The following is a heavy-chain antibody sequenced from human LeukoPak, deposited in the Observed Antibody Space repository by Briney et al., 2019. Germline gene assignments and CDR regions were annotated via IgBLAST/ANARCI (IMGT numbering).Heavy chain of an antibody. CDR2: ISTYNGNT. CDR3: ATNGGGAYGMDV. V-gene: IGHV1-18*01. D-gene: IGHD7-27*01. CDR1: GYTFTNSG. Sequence: ASVKVSCKASGYTFTNSGISWVRQAPGQGLEWMGWISTYNGNTDYAQKLRGRVTMTTDTSTSTAYMELRSLRSDDTAVYYCATNGGGAYGMDVWGQGTTVTVSS. J-gene: IGHJ6*02.